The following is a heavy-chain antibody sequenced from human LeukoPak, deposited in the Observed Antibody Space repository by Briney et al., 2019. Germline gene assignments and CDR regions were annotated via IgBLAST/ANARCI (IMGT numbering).Heavy chain of an antibody. Sequence: SVKVSCKASGGTLSSYTISWVRRAPGQGLEWMGRIIPIFGIPNYAQKFQGRVTITADKSTSTAYMELSSLRSEDTAVYYCARTSAHSGSGSYYNTDYWGQGTLVTVSS. CDR2: IIPIFGIP. V-gene: IGHV1-69*02. J-gene: IGHJ4*02. CDR3: ARTSAHSGSGSYYNTDY. D-gene: IGHD3-10*01. CDR1: GGTLSSYT.